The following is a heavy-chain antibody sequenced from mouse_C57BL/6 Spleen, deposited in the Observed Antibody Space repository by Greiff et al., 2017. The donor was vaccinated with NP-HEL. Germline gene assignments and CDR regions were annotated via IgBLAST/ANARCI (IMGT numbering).Heavy chain of an antibody. CDR3: AREGNY. Sequence: EVQLQQSGPELVKPGASVKISCKASGYTFTDYYMNWVKQSHGKSLEWIGDINPNNGGTSYNQKFKGKATLTVDKSSSTAYMELRSLTSEGSTVYYCAREGNYWGQGTTLTVSS. J-gene: IGHJ2*01. CDR2: INPNNGGT. V-gene: IGHV1-26*01. CDR1: GYTFTDYY.